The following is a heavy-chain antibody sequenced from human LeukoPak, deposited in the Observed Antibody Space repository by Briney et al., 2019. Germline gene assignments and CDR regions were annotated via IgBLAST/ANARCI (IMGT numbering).Heavy chain of an antibody. V-gene: IGHV3-30*18. J-gene: IGHJ4*02. CDR1: GFTFSSYG. CDR2: ISYDGSNK. CDR3: AKDGEVAGPVIYYFDY. D-gene: IGHD6-19*01. Sequence: GGSLRLSCAASGFTFSSYGMHWVRQAPGKGLEWEAVISYDGSNKYYADSVKGRFTISRDNSKNTLYLQMNSLRAEDTAVYYCAKDGEVAGPVIYYFDYWGQGTLVTVSS.